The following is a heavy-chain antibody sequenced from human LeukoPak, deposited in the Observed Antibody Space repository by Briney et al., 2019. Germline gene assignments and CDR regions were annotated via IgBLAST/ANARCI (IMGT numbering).Heavy chain of an antibody. CDR1: GFNFINTW. Sequence: GGSLRLSCAASGFNFINTWMHWVRQAPGKGLVWVARIKNDGSGIIYADSVKGRFTISRDNARDTLHLQMNSLRAEDTAVYYCAREATGWRPLDFWGQGTLVTVSS. V-gene: IGHV3-74*01. CDR2: IKNDGSGI. CDR3: AREATGWRPLDF. D-gene: IGHD6-19*01. J-gene: IGHJ4*02.